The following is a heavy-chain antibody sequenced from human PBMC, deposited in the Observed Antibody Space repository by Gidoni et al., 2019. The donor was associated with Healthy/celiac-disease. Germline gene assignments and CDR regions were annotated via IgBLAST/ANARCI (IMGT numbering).Heavy chain of an antibody. CDR2: ISGSGGST. J-gene: IGHJ3*02. CDR1: GFTFSSYA. CDR3: AKTLGGSGWYGDAFDI. D-gene: IGHD6-19*01. Sequence: EVQLLESGGGLVQPGGSLRLSCAASGFTFSSYAMSWVRQAPGKGLEWVSAISGSGGSTYYADSVKGRFTISRDNSKNTLYLQMNSLRAEDTAVYYCAKTLGGSGWYGDAFDIWGQGTMVTVSS. V-gene: IGHV3-23*01.